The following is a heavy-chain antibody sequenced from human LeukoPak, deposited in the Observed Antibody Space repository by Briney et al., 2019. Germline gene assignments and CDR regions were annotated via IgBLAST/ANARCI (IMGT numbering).Heavy chain of an antibody. V-gene: IGHV3-48*03. D-gene: IGHD6-6*01. Sequence: GGSLRLSCAASGFTFSSYEMNWVRQAPGKGLEWVSYISSSGSTIYYADSVKGRFTISRDNAKNSLYLQMNSLRAEDTAVYYCARDSSSSRFPPHGWTPYWGQGTLVTVSS. CDR2: ISSSGSTI. CDR3: ARDSSSSRFPPHGWTPY. CDR1: GFTFSSYE. J-gene: IGHJ4*02.